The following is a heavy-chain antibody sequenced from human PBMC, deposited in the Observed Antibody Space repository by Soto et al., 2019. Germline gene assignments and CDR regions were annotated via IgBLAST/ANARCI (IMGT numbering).Heavy chain of an antibody. CDR2: IYYSGSA. J-gene: IGHJ5*02. CDR3: ARVSQDCSGGSCYDWFDP. V-gene: IGHV4-30-4*01. Sequence: PSETLSLTCTVSGGSISSGDYYWSWIRQPPGKGLEWIGYIYYSGSAYYNPSLKSRVTISVDTSKNQFSLKLSSVTAADTAVYYCARVSQDCSGGSCYDWFDPWGQGTLVTSPQ. D-gene: IGHD2-15*01. CDR1: GGSISSGDYY.